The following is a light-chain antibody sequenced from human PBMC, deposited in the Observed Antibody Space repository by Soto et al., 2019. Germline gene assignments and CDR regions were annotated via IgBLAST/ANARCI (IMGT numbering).Light chain of an antibody. Sequence: EIVLTQSPGTLSLSPGERATLSCRASQSVSSNYLAWYQQKPGQAPRLLIYGASSRATGIPDRFSGSGSGTDFPLTISRLEPEDFAVYSCQHYGSAPLTFGGGTKVEIK. J-gene: IGKJ4*01. CDR1: QSVSSNY. CDR3: QHYGSAPLT. CDR2: GAS. V-gene: IGKV3-20*01.